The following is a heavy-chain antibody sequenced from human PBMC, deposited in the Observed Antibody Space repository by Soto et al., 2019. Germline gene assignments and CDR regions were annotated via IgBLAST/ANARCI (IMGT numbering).Heavy chain of an antibody. D-gene: IGHD3-10*01. CDR3: AKEPGTMVRGVTNY. Sequence: GGSLRLSCAASGFTFSSYAMNWVRQAPGEGLEWVSIISANDGSAYYADSVKGRFTISRDNSKNTLYLQMNSLRAEDTAVYYCAKEPGTMVRGVTNYWGQGTLVTVSS. CDR1: GFTFSSYA. V-gene: IGHV3-23*01. J-gene: IGHJ4*02. CDR2: ISANDGSA.